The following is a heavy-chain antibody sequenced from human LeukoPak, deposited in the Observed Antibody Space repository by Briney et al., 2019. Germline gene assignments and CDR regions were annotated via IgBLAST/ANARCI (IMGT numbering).Heavy chain of an antibody. Sequence: ASVKVSCKASGYTFTSYGISWVRQAPGQGLEWMGWISAYNGNTNYAQKLQGRVTMTTDTSTSTAYMELRSLRSDDTAVYYCARVFIGYCSSTSCHYFDYWGQGTLVTVSS. J-gene: IGHJ4*02. D-gene: IGHD2-2*01. V-gene: IGHV1-18*01. CDR1: GYTFTSYG. CDR3: ARVFIGYCSSTSCHYFDY. CDR2: ISAYNGNT.